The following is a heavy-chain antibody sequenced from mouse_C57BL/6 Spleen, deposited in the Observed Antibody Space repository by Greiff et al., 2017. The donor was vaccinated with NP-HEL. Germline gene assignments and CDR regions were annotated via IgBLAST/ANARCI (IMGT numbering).Heavy chain of an antibody. V-gene: IGHV1-85*01. D-gene: IGHD3-2*02. CDR1: GYTFTSYD. CDR2: IYPRDGST. Sequence: VQLQQSGPELVKPGASVKLSCKASGYTFTSYDINWVKQRPGQGLEWIGWIYPRDGSTKYNEKFKGKATLTVDTSSSTAYMELHSLTSEDSAVYFCARLEGTAQAHYYAMDYWGQGTSVTVSS. CDR3: ARLEGTAQAHYYAMDY. J-gene: IGHJ4*01.